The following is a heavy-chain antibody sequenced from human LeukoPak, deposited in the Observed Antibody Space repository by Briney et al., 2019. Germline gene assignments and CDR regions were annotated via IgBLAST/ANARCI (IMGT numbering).Heavy chain of an antibody. J-gene: IGHJ6*02. CDR1: GFTFSSYG. CDR2: ISYDGSNK. Sequence: GGSLRLSCAASGFTFSSYGMHWVRQAPGKGLEWVAVISYDGSNKYYADSVKGRFTISRDNSKNTLYLQMNSLRAEDTAVYYCAKDGGAVAGSRGSTYYYYGMDAWGQGTTVTVSS. V-gene: IGHV3-30*18. CDR3: AKDGGAVAGSRGSTYYYYGMDA. D-gene: IGHD6-19*01.